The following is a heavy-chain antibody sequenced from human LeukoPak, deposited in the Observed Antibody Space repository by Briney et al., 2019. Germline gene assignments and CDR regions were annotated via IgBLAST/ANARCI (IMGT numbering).Heavy chain of an antibody. CDR3: ARVFRGPGWYFDL. V-gene: IGHV4-59*01. J-gene: IGHJ2*01. Sequence: SETLSLTCSVSGGSISGYYWTWIRQPPGVGLEWIGNIHDSGSSNYNPSLKSRVTMSLDTSKNQFSLKMTSVTAADTAIYYCARVFRGPGWYFDLWGRGALVTVSS. CDR1: GGSISGYY. D-gene: IGHD3-10*01. CDR2: IHDSGSS.